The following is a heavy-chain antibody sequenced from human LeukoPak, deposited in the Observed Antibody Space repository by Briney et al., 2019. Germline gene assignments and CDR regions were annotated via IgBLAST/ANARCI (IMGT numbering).Heavy chain of an antibody. Sequence: GGSLRLSCAASGFTFSSYWMSWVRQAPGKGLEWVSAIRGSGAGTYYADSVKGRFTISRDNSKNTPYLQMNSLRAEDTAVYFCAKGAVGTVGSFDYWGQGTLVTVSS. D-gene: IGHD3-16*01. CDR2: IRGSGAGT. V-gene: IGHV3-23*01. J-gene: IGHJ4*02. CDR1: GFTFSSYW. CDR3: AKGAVGTVGSFDY.